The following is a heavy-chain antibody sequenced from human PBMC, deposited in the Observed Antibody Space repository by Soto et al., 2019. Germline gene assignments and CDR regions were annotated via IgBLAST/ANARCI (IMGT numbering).Heavy chain of an antibody. CDR1: GFSISGFA. D-gene: IGHD6-25*01. V-gene: IGHV3-73*02. CDR2: IRSKASNYAT. J-gene: IGHJ6*02. CDR3: TRRRYFYFGLDV. Sequence: EGQLVESGGGLVQPGGSLKLSCGGSGFSISGFALHWVRQTPGKGLEWIGRIRSKASNYATAYGASAKGRFTISRDDAKNTAYLQMNCLKIEDTVVYYCTRRRYFYFGLDVWGQGTTVTVSS.